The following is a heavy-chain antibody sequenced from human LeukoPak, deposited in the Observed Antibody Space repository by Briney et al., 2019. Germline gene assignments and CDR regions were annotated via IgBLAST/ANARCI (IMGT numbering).Heavy chain of an antibody. CDR3: AREDNHEGY. V-gene: IGHV4-4*02. CDR1: GGSISSSNW. CDR2: INHSGST. D-gene: IGHD1-14*01. Sequence: SETLSLTCAVSGGSISSSNWWSWVRQPPGKGLEWIGEINHSGSTNYNPSLKSRVTISVDTSKNQFSLKLSSVTAADTAVYYCAREDNHEGYWGQGTLVTVSS. J-gene: IGHJ4*02.